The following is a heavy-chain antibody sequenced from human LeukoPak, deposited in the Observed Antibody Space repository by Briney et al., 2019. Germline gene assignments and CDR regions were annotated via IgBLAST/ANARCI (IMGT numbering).Heavy chain of an antibody. CDR2: IYPGDSDT. CDR1: GYSFTSYW. D-gene: IGHD6-19*01. J-gene: IGHJ4*02. Sequence: GESLKISCKGSGYSFTSYWIGWVRQMPGKGLEWIGIIYPGDSDTRYSPSFQGQVTISADKSISTAYLQWSSLKASDTAMYYCARRGIAVAVGYYFDYWGQGTLVTVSS. V-gene: IGHV5-51*01. CDR3: ARRGIAVAVGYYFDY.